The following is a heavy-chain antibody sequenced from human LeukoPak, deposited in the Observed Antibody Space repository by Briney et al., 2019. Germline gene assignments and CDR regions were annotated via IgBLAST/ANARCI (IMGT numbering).Heavy chain of an antibody. CDR1: GGSISSSSYY. Sequence: PSETLSLTCTVSGGSISSSSYYWGWIRQPPGKGLEWIGSIYYSGSTYYNPSLKSRVTISVDTSKNQFSLKLSSVTAADTAVYYCARRRVGSGSNWFDPWGQGTLVTVSS. D-gene: IGHD3-10*01. CDR3: ARRRVGSGSNWFDP. V-gene: IGHV4-39*01. CDR2: IYYSGST. J-gene: IGHJ5*02.